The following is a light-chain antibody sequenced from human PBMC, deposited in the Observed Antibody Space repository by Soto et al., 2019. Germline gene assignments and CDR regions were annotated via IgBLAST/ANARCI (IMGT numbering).Light chain of an antibody. V-gene: IGLV3-21*02. CDR2: DNS. CDR1: DIGTKD. J-gene: IGLJ3*02. Sequence: SYELNQPPSVSVAPGQTARMTCGGSDIGTKDVHWYRQKPGQAPALVIYDNSDRPSGIPERLSGSNSGGTATLTISRVEAGDEADYHCHVWDSGSGHGVFGGGTKLTVL. CDR3: HVWDSGSGHGV.